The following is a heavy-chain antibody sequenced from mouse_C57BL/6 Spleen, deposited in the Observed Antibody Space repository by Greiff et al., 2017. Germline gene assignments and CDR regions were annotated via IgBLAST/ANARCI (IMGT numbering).Heavy chain of an antibody. J-gene: IGHJ2*01. CDR3: ARLFYYDYDGYFDY. V-gene: IGHV5-12*01. CDR1: GFTFSDYY. D-gene: IGHD2-4*01. CDR2: ISNGGGST. Sequence: EVQVVESGGGLVQPGGSLKLSCAASGFTFSDYYMYWVRQTPEKRLEWVAYISNGGGSTYYPDTVKGRFTISRDNAKNTLYLQMSRLKSEDTAMYYCARLFYYDYDGYFDYWGQGTTLTVSS.